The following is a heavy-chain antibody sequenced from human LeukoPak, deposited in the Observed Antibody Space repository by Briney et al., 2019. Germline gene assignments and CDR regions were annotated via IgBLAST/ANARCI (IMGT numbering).Heavy chain of an antibody. J-gene: IGHJ4*02. D-gene: IGHD4-17*01. CDR3: AKDMAPDYGDYGGFDY. V-gene: IGHV3-53*05. Sequence: GGSLRLSCAASGFTVSSNYMNWVRQAPGKGLEWVSVIYSGGSTYYADSVKGRFTISRDNAKNSLYLQMNSLRAEDMALYYCAKDMAPDYGDYGGFDYWGQGTLVTVSS. CDR1: GFTVSSNY. CDR2: IYSGGST.